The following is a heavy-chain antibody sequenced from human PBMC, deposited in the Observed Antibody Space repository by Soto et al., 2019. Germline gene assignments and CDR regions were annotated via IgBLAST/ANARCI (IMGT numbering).Heavy chain of an antibody. CDR2: IYYSGST. D-gene: IGHD3-9*01. CDR3: ARAILVLRYFDWFPNWFDP. J-gene: IGHJ5*02. Sequence: SETLSLTCTVSGGSISSGDYYWSWIRQPPGKGLEWIGYIYYSGSTYYNPSLKSRVTISVDTSKNQFSLKLSSVTAADTAVYYCARAILVLRYFDWFPNWFDPWGQGTLVTVSS. V-gene: IGHV4-30-4*01. CDR1: GGSISSGDYY.